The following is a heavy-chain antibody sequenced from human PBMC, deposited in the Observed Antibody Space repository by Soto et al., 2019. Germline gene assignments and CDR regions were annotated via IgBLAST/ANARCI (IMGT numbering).Heavy chain of an antibody. CDR1: GYSFSTYW. J-gene: IGHJ4*02. CDR2: IYPGDSDT. D-gene: IGHD3-10*01. CDR3: ARLPQSRWFAGLTSRAYYFKY. Sequence: RGESLKISCTGSGYSFSTYWIAWVRQMPGKGLEWMGIIYPGDSDTRYNPSFQGQVTISADTSTKTAYLQWSSLKASDTAIYHCARLPQSRWFAGLTSRAYYFKYWGPGTLVTVSS. V-gene: IGHV5-51*01.